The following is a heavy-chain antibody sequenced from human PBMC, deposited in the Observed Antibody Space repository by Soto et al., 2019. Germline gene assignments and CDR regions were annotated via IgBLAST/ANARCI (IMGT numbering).Heavy chain of an antibody. V-gene: IGHV4-59*01. J-gene: IGHJ4*02. CDR2: IYNSGST. Sequence: QVQLRESGPGLVKPSETLSLTCTVSGGSISSYYWSWIRQPPGKGLEWIGYIYNSGSTNYNPSLKHRVTISVDTSKNQFSLKLSSVTAADTAVYYCARTDSGSYGDHFDYWGQGALVTVAS. D-gene: IGHD1-26*01. CDR1: GGSISSYY. CDR3: ARTDSGSYGDHFDY.